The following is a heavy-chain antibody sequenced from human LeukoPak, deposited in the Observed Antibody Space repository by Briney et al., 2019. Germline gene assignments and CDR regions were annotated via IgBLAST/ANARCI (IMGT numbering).Heavy chain of an antibody. CDR1: EFGFRNDT. Sequence: GRSLRLSCAASEFGFRNDTMVWVRQAPGKGLEWGANIKQDGSEKYYADSVKGRFTISRDNANNSLYLQMNSLRAEDTAVYYCARRSPWELRAFDYWGQGTLVTVSS. V-gene: IGHV3-7*01. D-gene: IGHD1-26*01. CDR3: ARRSPWELRAFDY. J-gene: IGHJ4*02. CDR2: IKQDGSEK.